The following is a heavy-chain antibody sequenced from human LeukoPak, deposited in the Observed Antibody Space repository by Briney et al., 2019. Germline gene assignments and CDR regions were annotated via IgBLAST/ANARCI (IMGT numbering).Heavy chain of an antibody. Sequence: PSETLSLTCAVSRGSITNSSCYWGWIRQPPGKGLEWIGGIYYTGTTYYSPSLNSRITISMDTSKKQFSLRLASVTAADTAVYYCARRAVVPAAVSYFDNWGQGTPVTVSS. J-gene: IGHJ4*02. CDR3: ARRAVVPAAVSYFDN. CDR1: RGSITNSSCY. V-gene: IGHV4-39*01. CDR2: IYYTGTT. D-gene: IGHD2-2*01.